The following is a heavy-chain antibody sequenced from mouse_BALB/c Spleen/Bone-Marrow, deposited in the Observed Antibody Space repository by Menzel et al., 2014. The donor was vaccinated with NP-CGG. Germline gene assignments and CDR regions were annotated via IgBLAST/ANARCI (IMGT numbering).Heavy chain of an antibody. CDR2: IDPANGNT. V-gene: IGHV14-3*02. Sequence: VQLQQSGAELVKPGASVKLSCTASGFNIKDTYMHWVRQRPEQGLEWIGRIDPANGNTKYDPKFQGKATITADTSSNTAYLQLSCLTSEDTAVYYCASYYCGSSRFAYWGQGTLVTVSA. CDR3: ASYYCGSSRFAY. D-gene: IGHD1-1*01. J-gene: IGHJ3*01. CDR1: GFNIKDTY.